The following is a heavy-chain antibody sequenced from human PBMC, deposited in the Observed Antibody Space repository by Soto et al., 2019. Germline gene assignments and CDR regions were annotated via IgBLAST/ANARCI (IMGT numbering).Heavy chain of an antibody. CDR1: GGSINSDSYY. D-gene: IGHD5-12*01. CDR3: ARDGGGYGTLDY. Sequence: QVQLQESGPGLVKPSQTLSLTCTVSGGSINSDSYYWSWIRQHPGKGLEWIGYIYYSGSTYCNPSLKSRVSISVDTSNNQFSLKLNSVTAADTAVYYCARDGGGYGTLDYWGQGTLVTVSS. CDR2: IYYSGST. J-gene: IGHJ4*02. V-gene: IGHV4-31*03.